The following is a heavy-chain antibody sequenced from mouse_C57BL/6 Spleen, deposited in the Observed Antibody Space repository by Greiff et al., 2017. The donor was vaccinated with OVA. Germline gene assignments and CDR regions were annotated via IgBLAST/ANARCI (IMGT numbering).Heavy chain of an antibody. J-gene: IGHJ4*01. CDR3: LYYDPYYYAMDY. V-gene: IGHV1-59*01. CDR2: IDPSDSYT. Sequence: QVQLQQPGAELVRPGTSVKLSCKASGYTFTSYWMHWVKQRPGQGLEWIGVIDPSDSYTNYNQKFKGKATLTVDTSSSPAYMQLSSLTSEDSAVYYCLYYDPYYYAMDYWGQGTSVTVSS. D-gene: IGHD2-4*01. CDR1: GYTFTSYW.